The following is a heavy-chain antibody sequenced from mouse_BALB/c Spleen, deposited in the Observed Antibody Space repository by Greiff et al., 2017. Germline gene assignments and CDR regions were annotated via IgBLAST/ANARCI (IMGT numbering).Heavy chain of an antibody. CDR3: ARYGNYGAMDY. V-gene: IGHV14-3*02. CDR1: GFNIKDTY. J-gene: IGHJ4*01. Sequence: EVHLVESGAELVKPGASVKLSCTASGFNIKDTYMHWVKQRPEQGLEWIGRIDPANGNTKYDPKFQGKATITADTSSNTAYLQLSSLTSEDTAVYYCARYGNYGAMDYWGQGTSVTVSS. D-gene: IGHD2-1*01. CDR2: IDPANGNT.